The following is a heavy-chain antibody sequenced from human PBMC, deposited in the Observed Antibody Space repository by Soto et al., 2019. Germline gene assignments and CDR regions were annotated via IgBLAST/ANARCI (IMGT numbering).Heavy chain of an antibody. V-gene: IGHV3-53*01. CDR2: IYGGGTT. D-gene: IGHD6-19*01. Sequence: EVQLVESGGGVIQPGGSLRLSCAASGFAVSSKYMTWVRQAPGKGLEWVSVIYGGGTTYYADSVKGRFTISRDTSKNTLDLQMNSLIAEDTAVYYCVQTTGWPGFDFWGQGTLVTVSS. CDR3: VQTTGWPGFDF. J-gene: IGHJ4*02. CDR1: GFAVSSKY.